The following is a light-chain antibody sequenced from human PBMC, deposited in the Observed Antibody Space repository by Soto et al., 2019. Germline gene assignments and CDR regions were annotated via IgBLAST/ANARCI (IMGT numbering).Light chain of an antibody. V-gene: IGKV1-6*01. CDR1: QGIRIV. CDR3: LQDYDYPRT. Sequence: AIQMTQSPSSLSASVGDRVTITCRASQGIRIVLGWYQQKPGKAPKLLIYAASILHSGVPSRFSGSGSGTDFSLTISSLQPEDSATYYCLQDYDYPRTFGQGTKVEIK. J-gene: IGKJ1*01. CDR2: AAS.